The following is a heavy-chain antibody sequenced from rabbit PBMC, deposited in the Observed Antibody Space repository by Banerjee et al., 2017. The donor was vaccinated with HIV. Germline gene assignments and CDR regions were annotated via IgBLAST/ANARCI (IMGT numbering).Heavy chain of an antibody. CDR1: GFSFNSSYW. J-gene: IGHJ4*01. V-gene: IGHV1S40*01. CDR2: IYTGSGDGRT. D-gene: IGHD7-1*01. Sequence: QSLEESGGDLVKPGASLTLTCTASGFSFNSSYWICWVRQAPGKGLEWIGCIYTGSGDGRTYYASWAKGRFTISKTSSTTVTLQMTSLTDADTATYFCARDYPGDGSLEFELWGQGTLVTVS. CDR3: ARDYPGDGSLEFEL.